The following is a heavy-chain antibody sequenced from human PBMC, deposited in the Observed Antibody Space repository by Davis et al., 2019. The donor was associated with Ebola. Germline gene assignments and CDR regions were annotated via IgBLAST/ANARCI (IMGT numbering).Heavy chain of an antibody. CDR3: ARDEYCGGDCSGR. D-gene: IGHD2-21*02. V-gene: IGHV1-8*01. J-gene: IGHJ4*02. CDR2: MNPNSGNT. Sequence: ASVKVSCKASGYTFTSYDINWVRQATGQGLEWMGWMNPNSGNTGYAQKFQGRVTMTRNTSISTAYMELSSLRSEATAVYYCARDEYCGGDCSGRWGQGTLVTVSS. CDR1: GYTFTSYD.